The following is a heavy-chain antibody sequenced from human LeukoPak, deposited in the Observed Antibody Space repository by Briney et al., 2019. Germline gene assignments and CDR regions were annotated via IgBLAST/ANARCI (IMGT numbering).Heavy chain of an antibody. J-gene: IGHJ4*02. CDR1: GGSISSYY. V-gene: IGHV4-59*08. CDR2: IYYSGST. CDR3: ARHVEGTYYDFWSGYYYFDY. Sequence: PSETLSLTCTVSGGSISSYYWSWIRQPPAKGQEWRGDIYYSGSTNYNPSLKSRVTISVDTSKNQFSLKLSSVTAADTAVYYCARHVEGTYYDFWSGYYYFDYWGQGTLVTVSS. D-gene: IGHD3-3*01.